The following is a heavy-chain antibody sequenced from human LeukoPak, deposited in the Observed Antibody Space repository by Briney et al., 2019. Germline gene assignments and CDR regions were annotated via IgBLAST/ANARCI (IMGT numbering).Heavy chain of an antibody. J-gene: IGHJ4*02. Sequence: ASVKVSCKASGYTFTGYYMHWVRQAPGQGLQWMGWINPNGGDTNYAQKLQGRVTMTTDTSTSTAYMELRSLRSDDTAVYYCARVRASLAYYDSSGYYSNWGQGTLVTVSS. CDR2: INPNGGDT. CDR3: ARVRASLAYYDSSGYYSN. D-gene: IGHD3-22*01. CDR1: GYTFTGYY. V-gene: IGHV1-2*02.